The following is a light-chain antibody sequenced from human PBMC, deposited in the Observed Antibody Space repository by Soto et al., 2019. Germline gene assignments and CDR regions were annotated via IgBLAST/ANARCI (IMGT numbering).Light chain of an antibody. J-gene: IGKJ2*01. CDR2: KGS. Sequence: DIQMTQSPSTLSASVGDRVTITCRASHSRSNWLAWFQLKPGNAPKLLIYKGSTLQSGDPSRFSGSVSGTEFALTISSLQPDDSATYCCQLYHMYTYTLGQGTRLEIK. CDR3: QLYHMYTYT. V-gene: IGKV1-5*03. CDR1: HSRSNW.